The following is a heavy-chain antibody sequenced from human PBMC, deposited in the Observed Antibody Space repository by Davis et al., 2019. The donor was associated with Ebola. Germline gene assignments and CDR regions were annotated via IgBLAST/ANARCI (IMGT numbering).Heavy chain of an antibody. CDR2: ISSSSSYI. J-gene: IGHJ4*02. CDR1: GFTFSSYS. CDR3: AREGYGDYDY. V-gene: IGHV3-21*01. D-gene: IGHD4-17*01. Sequence: GESLKISCAASGFTFSSYSMNWVRQAPGKGLEWVSSISSSSSYIYYADSVKGRFTISRDNAKKSLYLQMNSLRAEDTAVYYCAREGYGDYDYWGQGTLVTVPP.